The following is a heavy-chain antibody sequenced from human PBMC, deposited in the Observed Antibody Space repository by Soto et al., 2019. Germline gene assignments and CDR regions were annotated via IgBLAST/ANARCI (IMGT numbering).Heavy chain of an antibody. CDR1: GGSISSGGYY. Sequence: QVQLQESGPGLVKPSQTLSLTCTVSGGSISSGGYYWSWIRQHPGKGLEWIGYIYYSGSTYYNPSRKSRVTISVDTSKTQFSLKLSSVTAADTAVYYCARGMTLHLLDYWGQGTLVTVSS. V-gene: IGHV4-31*03. CDR2: IYYSGST. J-gene: IGHJ4*02. CDR3: ARGMTLHLLDY.